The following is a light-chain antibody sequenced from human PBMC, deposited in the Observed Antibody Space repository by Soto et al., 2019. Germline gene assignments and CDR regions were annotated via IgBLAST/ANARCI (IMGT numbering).Light chain of an antibody. Sequence: QPVLTQPPSVSGAPGQRVTISCTGSSSNIGAGYDVHWYQQLPGTAPKLLIYGNSNRPSGVPDRFSGSKSGTSASLAITGLQAEDEADYYCQSYDSSLSGSVVFGGGTKSPS. V-gene: IGLV1-40*01. CDR1: SSNIGAGYD. CDR2: GNS. CDR3: QSYDSSLSGSVV. J-gene: IGLJ2*01.